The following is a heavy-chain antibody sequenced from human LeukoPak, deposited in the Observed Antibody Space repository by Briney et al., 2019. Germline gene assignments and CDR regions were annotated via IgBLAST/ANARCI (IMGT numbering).Heavy chain of an antibody. J-gene: IGHJ3*02. CDR2: ISYDGSNK. Sequence: GRSLRLSCAASGFTFSSYAMHWVRQAPGKGLEWVAVISYDGSNKYYADSVKGRFTISRDNSKNTLYLQMNSLRAEDTAVYYCAKCSYYYDSSGYSDDAFDIWGQGTMVTVSS. V-gene: IGHV3-30-3*02. D-gene: IGHD3-22*01. CDR3: AKCSYYYDSSGYSDDAFDI. CDR1: GFTFSSYA.